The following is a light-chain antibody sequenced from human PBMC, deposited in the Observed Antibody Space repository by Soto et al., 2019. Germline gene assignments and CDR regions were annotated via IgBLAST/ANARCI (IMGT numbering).Light chain of an antibody. J-gene: IGKJ4*01. CDR3: QQYGSSPLT. CDR2: GAS. V-gene: IGKV3-20*01. Sequence: EFVISQSPGALSLSPGERAILSCRASQSVSRSYLAWYQQKPGQAPRLLIYGASSRATGIPDRFSGSGSGTDFTLTISRLEPEDFAVYYCQQYGSSPLTFGGGTKV. CDR1: QSVSRSY.